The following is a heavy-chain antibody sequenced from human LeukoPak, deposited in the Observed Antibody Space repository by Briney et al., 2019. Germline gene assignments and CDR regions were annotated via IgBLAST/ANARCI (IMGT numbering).Heavy chain of an antibody. Sequence: PGGCLRLSCAASGFTFSRYAMSWVRQAPGKGLEWGSAISGSGGSTYYADSVKGRFTTSRDNSKNTLYMRMYSPRAAGTSLYTTARRQLLILYYFAYWGQETLVTVSS. CDR3: ARRQLLILYYFAY. J-gene: IGHJ4*02. CDR1: GFTFSRYA. D-gene: IGHD2-2*01. CDR2: ISGSGGST. V-gene: IGHV3-23*01.